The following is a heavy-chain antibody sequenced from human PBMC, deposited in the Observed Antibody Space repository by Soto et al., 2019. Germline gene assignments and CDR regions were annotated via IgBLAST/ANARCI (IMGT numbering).Heavy chain of an antibody. D-gene: IGHD2-2*01. CDR2: IYYSGST. CDR3: ARHGDIVVVPAASLFDY. V-gene: IGHV4-39*01. CDR1: GGSISSSSYY. J-gene: IGHJ4*02. Sequence: QLQLQESGPGLVKPSETLSLTCTVSGGSISSSSYYWGWIRQPPGKGLEWIGSIYYSGSTYYNPSHKSRVTRSVDTSKNQFSLKLSSVTAADTAVYYCARHGDIVVVPAASLFDYWGQGTLVTVSS.